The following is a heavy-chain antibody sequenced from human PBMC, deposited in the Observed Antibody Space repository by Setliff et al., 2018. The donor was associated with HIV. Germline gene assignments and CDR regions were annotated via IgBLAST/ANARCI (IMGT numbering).Heavy chain of an antibody. Sequence: SETLSLTCTVSGGSISSSSYYWGWIRQPPGKGLEWIGSIYTSGSTNYNPSLKNRVTISVDTSKNQFSLRLSSVTAADTAVYYCARGYSSSWYDSWGQGTLVTVSS. J-gene: IGHJ5*01. CDR1: GGSISSSSYY. CDR3: ARGYSSSWYDS. CDR2: IYTSGST. V-gene: IGHV4-39*07. D-gene: IGHD6-13*01.